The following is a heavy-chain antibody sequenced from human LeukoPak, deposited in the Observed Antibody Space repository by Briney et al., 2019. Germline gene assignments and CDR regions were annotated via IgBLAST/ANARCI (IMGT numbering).Heavy chain of an antibody. CDR1: GFTFDDYA. CDR3: AKDATTYYYDSSGYHFDY. D-gene: IGHD3-22*01. CDR2: IRYDGSNK. Sequence: GRSLRLSCAASGFTFDDYAMHWVRQAPGKGLEWVAFIRYDGSNKYYADSVKGRFTISRDNSKNTLYLQMNSLRAEDTAVYYCAKDATTYYYDSSGYHFDYWGQGTLVTVSS. V-gene: IGHV3-30*02. J-gene: IGHJ4*02.